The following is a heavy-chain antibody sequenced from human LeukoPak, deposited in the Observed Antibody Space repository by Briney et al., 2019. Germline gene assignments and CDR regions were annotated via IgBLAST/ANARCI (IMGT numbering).Heavy chain of an antibody. Sequence: ASVKVSCKASGYTFTSYYMHWVRQAPGQGLEWMGIINPSGGSTSYAQKFQGRVTMTRDMSTSTAFMELRSLRSNDTAVYYCARDQSPGLFDYWGQGTLVTVSS. CDR3: ARDQSPGLFDY. CDR2: INPSGGST. D-gene: IGHD3/OR15-3a*01. CDR1: GYTFTSYY. V-gene: IGHV1-46*01. J-gene: IGHJ4*02.